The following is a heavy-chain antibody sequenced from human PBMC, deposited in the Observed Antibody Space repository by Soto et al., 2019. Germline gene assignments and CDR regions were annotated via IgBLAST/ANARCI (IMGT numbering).Heavy chain of an antibody. J-gene: IGHJ4*02. Sequence: QVQLQESGPGLVKPSETLSLTCTVSGGSISSSYWTWIRQPPGKGLEWIGYIYYSGSTNYNPSLRSRVTISVDTSKNHFSLKLTSVTAADTAVYYCARAEAWDLLPVGWDYWGQGTLVTVSS. V-gene: IGHV4-59*01. CDR3: ARAEAWDLLPVGWDY. D-gene: IGHD1-26*01. CDR1: GGSISSSY. CDR2: IYYSGST.